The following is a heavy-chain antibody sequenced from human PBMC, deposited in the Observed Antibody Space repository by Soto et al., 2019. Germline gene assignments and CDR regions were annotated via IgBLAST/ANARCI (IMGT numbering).Heavy chain of an antibody. Sequence: ASVKVSCKASGYTFTSYAMHWVRQAPGQRLEWMGWINAGNGNTKYSQKFQGRVTITRDTSASTAYMELSNLRSEDTAVYYCARRDSIAASYYFDYWGQGTLVTVSS. CDR3: ARRDSIAASYYFDY. CDR1: GYTFTSYA. V-gene: IGHV1-3*01. D-gene: IGHD6-6*01. CDR2: INAGNGNT. J-gene: IGHJ4*02.